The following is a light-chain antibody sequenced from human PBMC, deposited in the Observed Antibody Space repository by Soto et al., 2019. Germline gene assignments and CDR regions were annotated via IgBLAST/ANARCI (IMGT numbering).Light chain of an antibody. CDR1: QSVNLN. J-gene: IGKJ3*01. CDR2: GAS. CDR3: HLYNSWPRGT. V-gene: IGKV3-15*01. Sequence: EIMMTQSPGTLSVSPGEGATLSCTASQSVNLNLAWYQQKPGQPPRLLLYGASTRATGIAVRFSGSGSGTEFTLANISLQSEDSAVYYYHLYNSWPRGTFGPGTKVEIK.